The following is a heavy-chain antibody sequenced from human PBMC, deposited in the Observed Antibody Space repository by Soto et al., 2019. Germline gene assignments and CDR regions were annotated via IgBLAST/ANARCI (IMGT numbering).Heavy chain of an antibody. Sequence: GGSLRISGEASGFNVSSNCMSWVRQAPGKGLEWVSVIYSGGSTYYADSVKGRFTISRDNSKNTLYLQMNSLRAEDTAVYYCARDRVESGYPEYFQHWGQGTLVTVSS. J-gene: IGHJ1*01. V-gene: IGHV3-53*01. CDR3: ARDRVESGYPEYFQH. CDR1: GFNVSSNC. CDR2: IYSGGST. D-gene: IGHD3-22*01.